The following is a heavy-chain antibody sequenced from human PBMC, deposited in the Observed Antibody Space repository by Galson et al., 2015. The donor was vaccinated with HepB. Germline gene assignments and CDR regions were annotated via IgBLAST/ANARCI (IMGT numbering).Heavy chain of an antibody. D-gene: IGHD3-3*01. Sequence: SLRLSCAASGFSFSDAWMNWVRQAPGKGLEWVGRLKSKSAGGTTDYAAPVKGRFTISRDDSKNTLYLQMNSLKTEDSAVYYCTTNVTVFGVVISDYWGQGTLVTVSS. CDR2: LKSKSAGGTT. J-gene: IGHJ4*02. CDR3: TTNVTVFGVVISDY. V-gene: IGHV3-15*01. CDR1: GFSFSDAW.